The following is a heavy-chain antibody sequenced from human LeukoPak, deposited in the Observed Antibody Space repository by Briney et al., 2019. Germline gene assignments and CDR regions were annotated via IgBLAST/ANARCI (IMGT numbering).Heavy chain of an antibody. V-gene: IGHV4-59*01. Sequence: PSETLFLTCTVSGGSINSYYWSWIRQPPGKGLEWIGYIYHSGSTDYNPSLKSRVTISVDTSQNHFSLKLSSVTAADTAVYYCARSSRGTSDYYGMDVWGQGTTVTVSS. J-gene: IGHJ6*02. D-gene: IGHD1-1*01. CDR1: GGSINSYY. CDR3: ARSSRGTSDYYGMDV. CDR2: IYHSGST.